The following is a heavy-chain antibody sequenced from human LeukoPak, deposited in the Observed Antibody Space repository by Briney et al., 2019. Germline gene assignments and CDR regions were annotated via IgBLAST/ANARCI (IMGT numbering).Heavy chain of an antibody. V-gene: IGHV4-59*11. CDR3: AREAAGYSSYFLNYYYYYMDV. J-gene: IGHJ6*03. Sequence: SETLSLTCTVSGGSISSHYWSWIRQPPGKGLEWIGYIYYSGSTNYIPSLKSRVTISVDTSKNQFSLKLSSVTAADTAVYYCAREAAGYSSYFLNYYYYYMDVWGKGTTVTVSS. D-gene: IGHD6-6*01. CDR2: IYYSGST. CDR1: GGSISSHY.